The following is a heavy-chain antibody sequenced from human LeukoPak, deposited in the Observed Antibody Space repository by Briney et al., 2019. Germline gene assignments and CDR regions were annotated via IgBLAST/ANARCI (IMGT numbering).Heavy chain of an antibody. V-gene: IGHV4-61*01. D-gene: IGHD3-10*01. CDR1: GYSISSGYY. Sequence: SETLSLTCTVSGYSISSGYYWGWIRPPPGKGLEWIGYIYYSGSTNYNPSLKSRVTISVDTSKNQFSLKLSSVTAADTAVYYCARGRSAMVRGYYYYYMDVWGKGTTVTISS. J-gene: IGHJ6*03. CDR3: ARGRSAMVRGYYYYYMDV. CDR2: IYYSGST.